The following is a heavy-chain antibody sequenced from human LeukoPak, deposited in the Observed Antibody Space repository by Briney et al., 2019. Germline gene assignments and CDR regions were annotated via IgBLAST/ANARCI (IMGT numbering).Heavy chain of an antibody. CDR1: GVIISSYA. D-gene: IGHD2/OR15-2a*01. CDR3: AKDRVSPGFNWFDP. CDR2: INGCGDNT. V-gene: IGHV3-23*01. Sequence: PGGSLRLSCAAPGVIISSYAMSWVRQAPGKGLEWVPAINGCGDNTYYADFVKARFTISRDNSKSTVYLQMNSLRTEDTAVYYCAKDRVSPGFNWFDPWGQGTLVTVSS. J-gene: IGHJ5*02.